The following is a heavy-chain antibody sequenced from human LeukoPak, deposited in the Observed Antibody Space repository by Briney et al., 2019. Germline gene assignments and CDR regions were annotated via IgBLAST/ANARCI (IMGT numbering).Heavy chain of an antibody. CDR2: IYWDDDK. V-gene: IGHV2-5*02. Sequence: SGPTLVKPTQTLTLTCTFSGFSLSTSGVGVGWIRQPPGKALEWLALIYWDDDKRYSPSLKSRLTITKDTSKNQVVLTMTNMDPVDTATYYCAHILSTELYSSGLRAPVFDYWGQGTLVTVSS. CDR3: AHILSTELYSSGLRAPVFDY. CDR1: GFSLSTSGVG. J-gene: IGHJ4*02. D-gene: IGHD6-19*01.